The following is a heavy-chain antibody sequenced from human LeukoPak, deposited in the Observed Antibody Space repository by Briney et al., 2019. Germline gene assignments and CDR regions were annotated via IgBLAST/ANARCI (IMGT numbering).Heavy chain of an antibody. J-gene: IGHJ4*02. V-gene: IGHV3-48*03. Sequence: GGSLRLSRAASGFTFSSYEMNWVRQAPGKGLEGVSYISSSGSTIYYADSVEGRFTISRDNAKNSLHLQMNSLRAEDTAVYYCSVYDSSGYKTFDYWGQGTLVTVSS. CDR2: ISSSGSTI. CDR3: SVYDSSGYKTFDY. CDR1: GFTFSSYE. D-gene: IGHD3-22*01.